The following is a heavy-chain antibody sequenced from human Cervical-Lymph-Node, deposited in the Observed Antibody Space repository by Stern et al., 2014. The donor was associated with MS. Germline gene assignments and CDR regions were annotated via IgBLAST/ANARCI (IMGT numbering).Heavy chain of an antibody. Sequence: QVQLGQSGPGLVKPSQTLPLTCAISGDSVSSNGVAWNWIRQSPSRGLEWLGRTYYMSKWYNDYAVSVKSRITINPDTSKNQFSLQLSSVTPEDTAVYYCVRGRVSAFDIWGQGTTVTVSS. J-gene: IGHJ3*02. CDR2: TYYMSKWYN. CDR3: VRGRVSAFDI. CDR1: GDSVSSNGVA. V-gene: IGHV6-1*01.